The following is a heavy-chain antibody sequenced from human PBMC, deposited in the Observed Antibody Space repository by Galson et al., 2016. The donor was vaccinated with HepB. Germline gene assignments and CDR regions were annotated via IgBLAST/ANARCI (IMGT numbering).Heavy chain of an antibody. V-gene: IGHV4-4*02. D-gene: IGHD1-26*01. CDR2: ISHSGSS. CDR3: ARTEFGIVVPTTSTVGH. J-gene: IGHJ5*02. CDR1: GGSISDIFW. Sequence: SETLSLTRAVSGGSISDIFWWSWVRQLPGQGLEWIGEISHSGSSNYNPSLRRRVTISLDKSKNQLSLNLSSVTAADTAVYYCARTEFGIVVPTTSTVGHWGQGTLVTVSS.